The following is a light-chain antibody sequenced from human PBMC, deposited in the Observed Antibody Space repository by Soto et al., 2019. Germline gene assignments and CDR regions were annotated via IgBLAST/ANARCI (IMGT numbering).Light chain of an antibody. CDR2: DVS. CDR3: CSYAGSYTFWV. V-gene: IGLV2-11*01. J-gene: IGLJ3*02. CDR1: SSDVGGYNY. Sequence: QSVLTQPRSVSGSPGQSVTISCTGTSSDVGGYNYVSWYQQHPGKAPKLMIYDVSKRPSGVPDRFSGSKSGNTASLTISGRQAEDEADYYCCSYAGSYTFWVFGGGTQLTVL.